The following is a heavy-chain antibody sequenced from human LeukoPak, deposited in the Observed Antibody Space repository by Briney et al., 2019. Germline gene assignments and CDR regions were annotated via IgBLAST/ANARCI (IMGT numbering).Heavy chain of an antibody. CDR1: GFPLSSYS. CDR3: VRVKGSYFDY. V-gene: IGHV3-48*01. J-gene: IGHJ4*02. Sequence: PGGSLRLSCAASGFPLSSYSINWVRQGPGKGLEWVSYISSSGSAIYYVDSVKGRFTVSRDNAKNSLFLQMNSPRAEDTAVYYCVRVKGSYFDYWGQGALVTVSP. D-gene: IGHD2-15*01. CDR2: ISSSGSAI.